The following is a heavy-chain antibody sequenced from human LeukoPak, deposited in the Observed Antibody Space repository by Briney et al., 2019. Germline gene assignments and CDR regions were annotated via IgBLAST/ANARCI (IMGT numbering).Heavy chain of an antibody. CDR3: TRAQSRALDV. V-gene: IGHV6-1*01. CDR2: TQYSSSSKSSKWFS. D-gene: IGHD5-24*01. CDR1: GDSVSNSDAA. J-gene: IGHJ3*01. Sequence: SQTLSLTCAISGDSVSNSDAAWNWVRQSPSRGLEWLGRTQYSSSSKSSKWFSDSAQSLKSRIIVNADTSRNQFSLHLDFVTAGDSAIYFCTRAQSRALDVWSQGTMVTVSS.